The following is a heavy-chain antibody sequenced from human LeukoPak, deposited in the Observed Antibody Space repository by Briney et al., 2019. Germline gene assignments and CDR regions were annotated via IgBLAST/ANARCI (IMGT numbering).Heavy chain of an antibody. V-gene: IGHV3-74*03. D-gene: IGHD2-15*01. CDR3: VKDRYCSGGSCYGPFDY. J-gene: IGHJ4*02. CDR1: RFTFSRDW. Sequence: GGSLRLSCAASRFTFSRDWMHWGRQAPGKGLMWVSRISPDGSTTLYADSVKGRFTISGDNAKSTLYLQMNSLGAEDTAVYYCVKDRYCSGGSCYGPFDYWGQGTLVTVSS. CDR2: ISPDGSTT.